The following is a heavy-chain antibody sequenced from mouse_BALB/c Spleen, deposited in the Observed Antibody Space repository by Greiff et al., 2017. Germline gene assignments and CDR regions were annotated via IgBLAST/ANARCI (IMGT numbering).Heavy chain of an antibody. Sequence: VQLQQSGAELVKPGASVKLSCTASGFNIKDTYMHWVKQRPEQGLEWIGRIDPANGNTKYDPKFQGKATITADTSSNTAYLQLSSLTSEDTAVYYCAGPLTTATDYGGQGTTLTVAA. CDR3: AGPLTTATDY. CDR1: GFNIKDTY. CDR2: IDPANGNT. V-gene: IGHV14-3*02. J-gene: IGHJ2*01. D-gene: IGHD1-2*01.